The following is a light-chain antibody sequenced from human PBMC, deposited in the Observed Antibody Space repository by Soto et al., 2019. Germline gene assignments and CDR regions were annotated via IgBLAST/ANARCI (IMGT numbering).Light chain of an antibody. CDR1: QSVGTY. J-gene: IGKJ4*01. V-gene: IGKV3-11*01. Sequence: ETVLTQSPVILSLSPGERATLSCRASQSVGTYLAWYQQKSGQAPRLLISDASDRAPGIPARFSGSGSGTDFTLTISSLEPEDFAVYYSQQRSNWPLTFGGGTKVDVK. CDR3: QQRSNWPLT. CDR2: DAS.